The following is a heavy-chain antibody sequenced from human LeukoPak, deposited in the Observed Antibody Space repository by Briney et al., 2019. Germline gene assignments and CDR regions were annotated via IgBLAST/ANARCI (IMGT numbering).Heavy chain of an antibody. CDR2: LSSSGTTI. CDR3: ARKVGHDYGDSRLAYYYYYYMDV. CDR1: GFTFSNYG. Sequence: GGSLRLSCAASGFTFSNYGMSWVRQAPGKGLEWVSYLSSSGTTIYYEDSVKVRFTISRDNAKNSLYLQMNSLRAEDTAIYYCARKVGHDYGDSRLAYYYYYYMDVWGKGTTVTVSS. D-gene: IGHD4-17*01. V-gene: IGHV3-48*04. J-gene: IGHJ6*03.